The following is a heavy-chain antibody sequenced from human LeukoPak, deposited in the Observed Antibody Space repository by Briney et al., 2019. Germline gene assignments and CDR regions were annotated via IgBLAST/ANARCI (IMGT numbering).Heavy chain of an antibody. CDR3: ATAPGEMATIDYYFDY. Sequence: ASVKVSCKASGYTFTGYYMHWVRQAPGQGLERMGWINPNSGGTNYAQKFQGRVTMTRDTSISTAYMELSRLRSDDTAVYYCATAPGEMATIDYYFDYWGQGTLVTVSS. CDR2: INPNSGGT. D-gene: IGHD5-24*01. J-gene: IGHJ4*02. CDR1: GYTFTGYY. V-gene: IGHV1-2*02.